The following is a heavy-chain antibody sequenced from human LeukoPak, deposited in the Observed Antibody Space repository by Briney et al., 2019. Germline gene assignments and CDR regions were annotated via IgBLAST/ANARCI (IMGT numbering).Heavy chain of an antibody. D-gene: IGHD6-19*01. Sequence: SVKVSCKASGYTFSSYAISWVRQAPGQGLEWMGGIIPIFGTANYAQKFQGRVTITADKSTSTAYMELSSLRSEDTAVYYCARENIAVAGMSLGLVTYFDYWGQGTLVTVSS. CDR2: IIPIFGTA. CDR3: ARENIAVAGMSLGLVTYFDY. CDR1: GYTFSSYA. J-gene: IGHJ4*02. V-gene: IGHV1-69*06.